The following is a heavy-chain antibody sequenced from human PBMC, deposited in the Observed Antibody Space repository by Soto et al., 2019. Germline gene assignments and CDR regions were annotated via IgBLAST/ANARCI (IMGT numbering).Heavy chain of an antibody. J-gene: IGHJ4*02. CDR3: VRGRGSDN. Sequence: GGSLRLSCAASGFSFSSYWMSWVRQAPGKGLEWVANIKQDGSEKYYVDSVKDRFTISRDNAKNSLYLQMNSLRVEDTAVYYCVRGRGSDNWGQGTLVTVSS. D-gene: IGHD3-10*01. V-gene: IGHV3-7*05. CDR1: GFSFSSYW. CDR2: IKQDGSEK.